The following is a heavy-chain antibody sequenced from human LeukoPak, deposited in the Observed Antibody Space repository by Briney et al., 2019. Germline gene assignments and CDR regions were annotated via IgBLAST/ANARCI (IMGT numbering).Heavy chain of an antibody. CDR3: AKDSGWYHY. Sequence: KPSETLSLTCTVSGGSISTYYWSWIRQPPGKGLEWIGYIYYSGSTNYNPSLNSRVTISIDTSKNQFSLKLSSVTAADTAVYYCAKDSGWYHYWGQGTLVTVSS. CDR2: IYYSGST. D-gene: IGHD6-19*01. J-gene: IGHJ4*02. CDR1: GGSISTYY. V-gene: IGHV4-59*01.